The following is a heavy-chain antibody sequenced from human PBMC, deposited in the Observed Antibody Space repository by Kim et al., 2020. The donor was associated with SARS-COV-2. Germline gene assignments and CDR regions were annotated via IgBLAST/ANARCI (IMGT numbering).Heavy chain of an antibody. V-gene: IGHV3-33*01. CDR1: GFTFSSYG. CDR3: ARDGKYGGDFSLGMDV. CDR2: IWYDGSNK. D-gene: IGHD2-21*02. Sequence: GGSLRLSCAASGFTFSSYGMHWVRQAPGKGLEWVAVIWYDGSNKYYADSVKGRFTISRDNSKNTLYLQMNSLRAEDTAVYYCARDGKYGGDFSLGMDVWGQGATVTVSS. J-gene: IGHJ6*02.